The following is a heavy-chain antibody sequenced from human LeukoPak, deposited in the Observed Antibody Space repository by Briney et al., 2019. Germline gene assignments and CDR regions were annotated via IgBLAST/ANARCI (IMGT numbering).Heavy chain of an antibody. J-gene: IGHJ4*02. CDR3: ARHYVFVVGGSSFDF. Sequence: SETLSLTCTVSGGSISGYYWSWIRQPPGKGLEWIGFIHYSGTTNYNPSLKRRVTISLDTSNAQFSLKLSSVTAADTAIYHCARHYVFVVGGSSFDFWGRGTLVTVSS. V-gene: IGHV4-59*08. CDR2: IHYSGTT. CDR1: GGSISGYY. D-gene: IGHD3-10*01.